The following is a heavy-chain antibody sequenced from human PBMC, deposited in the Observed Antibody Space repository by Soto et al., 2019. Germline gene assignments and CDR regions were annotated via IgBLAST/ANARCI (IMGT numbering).Heavy chain of an antibody. Sequence: SSETLSLTCAVYGGSFSGYYWSWIRQPPGKGLEWIGEINHSGSINYNPSLKSRVTVSVDTSKNQFSLKLSSMTAADTAVYYCARGFHITMVRGVILRALDYWGQGTLVTVSS. CDR2: INHSGSI. V-gene: IGHV4-34*01. D-gene: IGHD3-10*01. CDR3: ARGFHITMVRGVILRALDY. J-gene: IGHJ4*02. CDR1: GGSFSGYY.